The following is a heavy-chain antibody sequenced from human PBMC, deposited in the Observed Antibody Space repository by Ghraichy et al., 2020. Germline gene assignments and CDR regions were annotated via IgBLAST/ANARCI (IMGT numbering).Heavy chain of an antibody. J-gene: IGHJ4*02. CDR2: IFSNDEK. D-gene: IGHD3-22*01. CDR3: ARIRKAGEEYYYDSGLDY. CDR1: GFSLSNARMG. Sequence: SGPTLVKPTETLTLTCTVSGFSLSNARMGVSWIRQPPGKALEWLAHIFSNDEKSYSTSLKSRLTISKDTSKSQVVLTMTNMDPVDTATYYCARIRKAGEEYYYDSGLDYWGQGTLVTVSS. V-gene: IGHV2-26*01.